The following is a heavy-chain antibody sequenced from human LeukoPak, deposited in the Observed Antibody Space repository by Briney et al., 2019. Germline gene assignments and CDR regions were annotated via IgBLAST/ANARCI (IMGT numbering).Heavy chain of an antibody. D-gene: IGHD3-3*01. CDR1: GGSISSSSYY. Sequence: SETLSLTCTVSGGSISSSSYYWVWIRQPPGKGLEWIGSIYYSGSTYYNPSLKSRLTISVDTSRNQFSLKLSSVTAADTAVYYCASYDFWSGRNNWSDSWGQGTLVTVSS. CDR3: ASYDFWSGRNNWSDS. CDR2: IYYSGST. J-gene: IGHJ5*01. V-gene: IGHV4-39*01.